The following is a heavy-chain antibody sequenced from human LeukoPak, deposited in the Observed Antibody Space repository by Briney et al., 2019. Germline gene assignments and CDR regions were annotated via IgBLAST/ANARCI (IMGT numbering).Heavy chain of an antibody. D-gene: IGHD3-10*02. CDR1: GFTFSSYE. Sequence: GGSLRLSCAASGFTFSSYEMNWVRQAPGKGLEWVSYISSSGSTIYYADSVKGRFTISRDNARNSLYLQMNSLRAEDTAVYYCAELGITMIGGVWGKGTTVTISS. CDR2: ISSSGSTI. J-gene: IGHJ6*04. CDR3: AELGITMIGGV. V-gene: IGHV3-48*03.